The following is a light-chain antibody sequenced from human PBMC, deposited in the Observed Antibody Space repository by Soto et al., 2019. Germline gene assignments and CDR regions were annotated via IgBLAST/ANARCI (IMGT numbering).Light chain of an antibody. CDR2: EGS. J-gene: IGLJ3*02. CDR3: CSYAGSRSWV. V-gene: IGLV2-23*01. CDR1: NNDVANYNL. Sequence: QSALTQPASVSGSPGQSITMSCTGTNNDVANYNLVSWYQQHPGKAPKLRIYEGSKRPSGVSNRFSGSKSANTASLTISGLQAEDEADYYCCSYAGSRSWVFGGGTKLTVL.